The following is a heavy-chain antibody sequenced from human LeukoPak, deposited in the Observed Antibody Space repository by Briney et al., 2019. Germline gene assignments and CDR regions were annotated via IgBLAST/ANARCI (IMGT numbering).Heavy chain of an antibody. J-gene: IGHJ6*03. CDR3: TTRAVSSSGGYYYYYYMDV. D-gene: IGHD6-6*01. CDR1: GFTFSSYS. Sequence: GGSLRLSCAGSGFTFSSYSMNWVRQAPGKGLEWVGRIKSKTDGGTTDYAAPVKGRFTISRDDSKNTLYLQMNSLKTEDTAVYYCTTRAVSSSGGYYYYYYMDVWGKGTTVTVSS. V-gene: IGHV3-15*01. CDR2: IKSKTDGGTT.